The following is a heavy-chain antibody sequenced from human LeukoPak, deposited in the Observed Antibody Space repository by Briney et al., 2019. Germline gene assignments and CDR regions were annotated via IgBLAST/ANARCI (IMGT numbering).Heavy chain of an antibody. CDR3: ARDPSAAGPPFDY. Sequence: PSETLSLTCTVSGYSISSGYYWGWIRQPPGKGLEWIGSIYHSGSTYYNPSLKSRVTISVDTSKNQFSLKLSSVTAADTAVYYCARDPSAAGPPFDYWGQGTLVTVSS. J-gene: IGHJ4*02. CDR1: GYSISSGYY. CDR2: IYHSGST. D-gene: IGHD6-13*01. V-gene: IGHV4-38-2*02.